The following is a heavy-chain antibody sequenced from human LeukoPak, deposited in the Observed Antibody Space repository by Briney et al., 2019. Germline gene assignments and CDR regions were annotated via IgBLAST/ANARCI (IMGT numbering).Heavy chain of an antibody. CDR1: GYTFRNYY. CDR2: INPNSGVT. V-gene: IGHV1-2*02. J-gene: IGHJ4*01. D-gene: IGHD4-17*01. CDR3: ARARNTVTIFYY. Sequence: GASVKVSCKASGYTFRNYYIHWVRQAPGQGLEWLACINPNSGVTNYAQNLQGRATMTTDTSINTVYMELNRLRSDDTAVYFCARARNTVTIFYYWGHGSLVTFSS.